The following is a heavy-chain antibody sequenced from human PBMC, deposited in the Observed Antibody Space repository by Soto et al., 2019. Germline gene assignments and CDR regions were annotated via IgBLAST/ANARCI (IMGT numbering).Heavy chain of an antibody. CDR3: AREDDYGYPYINYGLDV. J-gene: IGHJ6*02. Sequence: HPGGSLRLSCAASGFTFNIYALHWVRQAPGKGLEWVAVISFDGTKKYYSDSVKGRFTISRDNLKNTLYLQMNNLRVEDAALYFCAREDDYGYPYINYGLDVWGQGTTVTVSS. D-gene: IGHD4-17*01. CDR1: GFTFNIYA. CDR2: ISFDGTKK. V-gene: IGHV3-30-3*01.